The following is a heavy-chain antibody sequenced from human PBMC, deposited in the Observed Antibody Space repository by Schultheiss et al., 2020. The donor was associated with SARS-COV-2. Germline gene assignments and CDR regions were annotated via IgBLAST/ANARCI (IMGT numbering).Heavy chain of an antibody. J-gene: IGHJ4*02. CDR3: ARHAREQSIVVVPAAITLGFDY. D-gene: IGHD2-2*02. CDR2: INHSGST. CDR1: GGSISSSSYY. Sequence: SETLSLTCTVSGGSISSSSYYWGWIRQPPGKGLEWIGEINHSGSTNYNPSLKSRVTISVDTSKNQFSLKLSSVTAADTAVYYCARHAREQSIVVVPAAITLGFDYWGQGTLVTVSS. V-gene: IGHV4-39*01.